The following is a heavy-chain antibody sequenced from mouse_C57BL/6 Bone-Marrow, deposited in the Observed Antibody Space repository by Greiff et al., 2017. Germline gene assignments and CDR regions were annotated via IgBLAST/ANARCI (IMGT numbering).Heavy chain of an antibody. V-gene: IGHV14-4*01. CDR3: SSFDGNYFDF. CDR1: GFNIKDDY. CDR2: IDPEIGDT. Sequence: EVKVEESGAELVRPGASVKLSCTASGFNIKDDYIHWVKQRPEQGLEWIGWIDPEIGDTEYASKFQGKATITSYPSSNTAYLQLSSLTSEDTAVYYCSSFDGNYFDFWGQGTPLTVAS. J-gene: IGHJ2*01. D-gene: IGHD2-3*01.